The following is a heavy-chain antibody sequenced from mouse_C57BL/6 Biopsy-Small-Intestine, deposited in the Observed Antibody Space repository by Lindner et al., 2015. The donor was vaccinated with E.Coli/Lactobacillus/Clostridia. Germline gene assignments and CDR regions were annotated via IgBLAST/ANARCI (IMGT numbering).Heavy chain of an antibody. CDR1: GYTFTDYV. V-gene: IGHV1-14*01. Sequence: VQLQESGPELVKPGASVKMSCKASGYTFTDYVLHWVKQKPGQGLEWIGYINPYNDGIKYNEKFKGKATLTSDKSSSTTYMELSSLTSEDSAVHYCVREGYGDSFAYWGQGTLVTVSA. CDR3: VREGYGDSFAY. J-gene: IGHJ3*01. CDR2: INPYNDGI. D-gene: IGHD2-13*01.